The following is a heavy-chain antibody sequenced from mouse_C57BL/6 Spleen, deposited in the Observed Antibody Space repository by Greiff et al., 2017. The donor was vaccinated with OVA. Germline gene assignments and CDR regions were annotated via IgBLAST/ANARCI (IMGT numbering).Heavy chain of an antibody. CDR1: GFTFSSYT. CDR3: ARHRDGYDERPLDY. CDR2: ISGGGGNT. J-gene: IGHJ2*01. D-gene: IGHD2-2*01. Sequence: EVKLMESGGGLVKPGGSLKLSCAASGFTFSSYTMSWVRQTPEKRLEWVATISGGGGNTYYPDSVKGRFTISRDNATNTLYLQMSSLSAEDTSLYDCARHRDGYDERPLDYWGQGTTLTVSS. V-gene: IGHV5-9*01.